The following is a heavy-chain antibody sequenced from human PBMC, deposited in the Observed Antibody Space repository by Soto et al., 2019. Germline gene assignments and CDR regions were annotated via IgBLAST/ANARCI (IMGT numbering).Heavy chain of an antibody. D-gene: IGHD2-15*01. V-gene: IGHV4-59*01. CDR1: GGAISSYY. J-gene: IGHJ3*02. Sequence: ETLSLTCTVSGGAISSYYWSWIRQARGKGLGWIGYIYYSESNNYNPSLKSRVTISVDTSKNQFSLKLSSVTAADTAVYYCARGARSGRSYNDALDISGQAPIVTLS. CDR2: IYYSESN. CDR3: ARGARSGRSYNDALDI.